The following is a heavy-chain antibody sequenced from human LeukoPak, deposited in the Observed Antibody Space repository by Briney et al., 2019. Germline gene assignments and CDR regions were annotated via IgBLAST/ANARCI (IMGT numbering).Heavy chain of an antibody. CDR1: GFTFSGSA. Sequence: GGSLRLSCAASGFTFSGSAMHWVRQASGKGLKWVGRIRSKANSYATAYAASVKGRFTISRDDSKNTAYLQMNSLKTEDTAVYYRTRGQWLANPIDYWGQGTLVTVSS. CDR3: TRGQWLANPIDY. CDR2: IRSKANSYAT. J-gene: IGHJ4*02. D-gene: IGHD6-19*01. V-gene: IGHV3-73*01.